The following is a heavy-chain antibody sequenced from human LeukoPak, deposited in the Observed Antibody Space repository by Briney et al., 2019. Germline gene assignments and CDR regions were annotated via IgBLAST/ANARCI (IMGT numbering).Heavy chain of an antibody. J-gene: IGHJ6*03. CDR1: GYTFTSYG. V-gene: IGHV1-18*01. CDR2: ISAYNGNT. D-gene: IGHD6-13*01. Sequence: ASVKVSCKASGYTFTSYGISWVRQAPGQGLEWMGWISAYNGNTNYAQKLQGRVTMTTDTSTSTAYMELRSLRSDDTAVYYCARGMQQLDPGPNYYYYYYMDVWGKGTTVTISS. CDR3: ARGMQQLDPGPNYYYYYYMDV.